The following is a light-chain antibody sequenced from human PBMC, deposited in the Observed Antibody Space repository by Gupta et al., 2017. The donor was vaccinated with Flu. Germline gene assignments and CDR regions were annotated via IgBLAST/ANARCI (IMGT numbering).Light chain of an antibody. J-gene: IGKJ2*01. Sequence: DIEMTQSPDSLAVSLGERATINCKSSQSRLYRSDNKNYLAWYKQKPGQPPKLLIYWASSRQYGVYDRFGGSGYGKYLSLTSSSRQEEDVAGYCSQQYESHLLFIFGQGTXLDI. CDR3: QQYESHLLFI. CDR1: QSRLYRSDNKNY. CDR2: WAS. V-gene: IGKV4-1*01.